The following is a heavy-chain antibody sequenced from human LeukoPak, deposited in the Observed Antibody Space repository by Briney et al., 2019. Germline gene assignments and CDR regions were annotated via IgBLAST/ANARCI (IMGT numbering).Heavy chain of an antibody. D-gene: IGHD6-19*01. CDR2: ISGSGGST. CDR3: ASHTSSWYSWFDP. J-gene: IGHJ5*02. CDR1: GFTFSTYA. V-gene: IGHV3-23*01. Sequence: PGGSLRLSCAASGFTFSTYAMSWVRQAPGKGLEWVSAISGSGGSTHYADSVKGRFTIPRDNSKNTLYLQMNSLRAEDTGVYYCASHTSSWYSWFDPWGQGTLVTVSS.